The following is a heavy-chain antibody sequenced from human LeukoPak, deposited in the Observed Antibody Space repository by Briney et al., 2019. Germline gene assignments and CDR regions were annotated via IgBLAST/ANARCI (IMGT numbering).Heavy chain of an antibody. CDR2: IYPGDSDT. V-gene: IGHV5-51*01. CDR1: GYRFTSYW. D-gene: IGHD6-13*01. Sequence: GESLKISCKGSGYRFTSYWIGWVRQMPGKGLEWMGIIYPGDSDTRYSPSFQGQVTISADKSISTAYLQWSSLKASDTAMYYCARLGGSTAAGFYYYYYYMDVWGKGTTVTVSS. CDR3: ARLGGSTAAGFYYYYYYMDV. J-gene: IGHJ6*03.